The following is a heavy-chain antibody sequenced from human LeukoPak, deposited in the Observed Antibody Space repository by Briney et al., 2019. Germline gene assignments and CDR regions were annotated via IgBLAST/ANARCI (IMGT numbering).Heavy chain of an antibody. V-gene: IGHV4-59*01. CDR1: GGSISSYY. D-gene: IGHD1-26*01. CDR3: ATLVGPTDY. J-gene: IGHJ4*02. CDR2: IYYSGST. Sequence: SETLSLTCTVSGGSISSYYWSWIRQPPGKGLEWIGYIYYSGSTNYNPSLKSRDTISIDTSKNQFSLKLNSVTAADTAVYYCATLVGPTDYWGQGTLVTVSS.